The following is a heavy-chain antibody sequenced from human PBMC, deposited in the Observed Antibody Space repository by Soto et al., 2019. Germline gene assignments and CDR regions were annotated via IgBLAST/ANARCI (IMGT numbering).Heavy chain of an antibody. CDR1: GFTFSSYN. CDR2: ISTSGTTI. V-gene: IGHV3-48*02. J-gene: IGHJ6*02. CDR3: ARDDYSNYGASDV. Sequence: EVQLVESGGGLVQPGGSLRLSCAASGFTFSSYNMNWVRQAPGKGLEWVSYISTSGTTIYYTDSVKGRFTSSRDNAKNALFLLMNSLRDEDTAVYYCARDDYSNYGASDVWGQGTTVTVSS. D-gene: IGHD4-4*01.